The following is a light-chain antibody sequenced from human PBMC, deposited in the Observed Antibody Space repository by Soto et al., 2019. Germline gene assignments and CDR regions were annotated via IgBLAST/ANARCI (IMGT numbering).Light chain of an antibody. CDR1: QSVSRS. J-gene: IGKJ1*01. V-gene: IGKV3-11*01. CDR2: DAS. Sequence: EIVLTQSPATLSLSPGDRAVLSCRASQSVSRSLTWYQHKPGQAPRLLIYDASNRATGIPARFSGSGSGTDFTLTISSLEPEDFAVYYCQQRSNWPTFGQGTKV. CDR3: QQRSNWPT.